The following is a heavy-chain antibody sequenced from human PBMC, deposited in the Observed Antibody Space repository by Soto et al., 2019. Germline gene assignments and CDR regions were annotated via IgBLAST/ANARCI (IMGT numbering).Heavy chain of an antibody. CDR2: IFSNDEK. Sequence: GFSLSNARMGVSWIRQPPGKALEWLAHIFSNDEKSYSTSLKSRLTISKDTSKSQVVLTMTNMDHVDTATYYCARLGYYDSSGYPANWFDPWGQGNLVTVSS. D-gene: IGHD3-22*01. CDR1: GFSLSNARMG. J-gene: IGHJ5*02. CDR3: ARLGYYDSSGYPANWFDP. V-gene: IGHV2-26*01.